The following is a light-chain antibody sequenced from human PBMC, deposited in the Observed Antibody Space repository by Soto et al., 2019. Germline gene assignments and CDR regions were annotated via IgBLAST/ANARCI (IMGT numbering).Light chain of an antibody. CDR2: GAS. CDR3: QQYRQSHDTERWT. J-gene: IGKJ1*01. V-gene: IGKV3-20*01. CDR1: QSVRSSS. Sequence: EIVLTQSPGTLSLSPGERASLSCRASQSVRSSSLAWYQQKPGQPPRLLIYGASSRATGIPDKFGGSGSETDFTLTISRLEPEDFAVYFCQQYRQSHDTERWTFGPGTKVEIK.